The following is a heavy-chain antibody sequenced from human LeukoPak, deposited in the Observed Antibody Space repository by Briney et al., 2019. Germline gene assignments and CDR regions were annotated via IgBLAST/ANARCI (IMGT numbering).Heavy chain of an antibody. J-gene: IGHJ6*02. V-gene: IGHV3-43*01. CDR2: ISWDGGST. D-gene: IGHD6-19*01. Sequence: GGSLRLSCAASGFTFDDYTMHWVRQAPGKGLEWVSLISWDGGSTYYADSVKGRITISRDNSKNSLYLQMNSLRTEDTALYYCAKDMCSSALSSCYYYYGMDVWGQGTTVTVSS. CDR1: GFTFDDYT. CDR3: AKDMCSSALSSCYYYYGMDV.